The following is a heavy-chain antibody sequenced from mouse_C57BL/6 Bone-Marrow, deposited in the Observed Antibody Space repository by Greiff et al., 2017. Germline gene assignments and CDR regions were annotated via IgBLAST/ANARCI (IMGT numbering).Heavy chain of an antibody. CDR3: ARYDYDFAY. Sequence: QVQLQQPGAELVMPGASVKLSCKASGYTFTSYWMHWVKQRPGQGLEWIGEIDPSYSYTNYNQKFKGKSTLTVDKSSSTAYMQLSSLTSEDSAVYYCARYDYDFAYWGQGTLVTVSA. J-gene: IGHJ3*01. CDR1: GYTFTSYW. D-gene: IGHD2-4*01. CDR2: IDPSYSYT. V-gene: IGHV1-69*01.